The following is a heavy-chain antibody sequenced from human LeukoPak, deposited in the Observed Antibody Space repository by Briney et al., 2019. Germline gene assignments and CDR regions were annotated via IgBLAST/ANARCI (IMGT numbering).Heavy chain of an antibody. J-gene: IGHJ4*02. CDR3: ARDRGYSYPYFDY. Sequence: GGSLRLSCAVPGFAVSGNYMTWVRQAPGKGLEWVSTFYSGGSTYYADSVKGRFIISRDSSTNTLNLQMNSLRAEDTAVYFCARDRGYSYPYFDYWGQGTLVTVSS. CDR2: FYSGGST. D-gene: IGHD5-18*01. V-gene: IGHV3-53*01. CDR1: GFAVSGNY.